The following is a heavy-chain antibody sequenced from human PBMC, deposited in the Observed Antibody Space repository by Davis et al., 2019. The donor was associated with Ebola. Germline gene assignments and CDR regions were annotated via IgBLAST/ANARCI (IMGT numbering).Heavy chain of an antibody. CDR1: GFTFNIYW. V-gene: IGHV3-74*01. D-gene: IGHD5-12*01. Sequence: PGGSLRLSCAASGFTFNIYWMQWVRQAPGKGLEWVSHISTDGSTTNYADLVRGRFTISRVNAESTLYLQLNSLRVEDTAVYYCTRVPRDRYGYEGDYWGQGTLVTVSS. CDR2: ISTDGSTT. CDR3: TRVPRDRYGYEGDY. J-gene: IGHJ4*02.